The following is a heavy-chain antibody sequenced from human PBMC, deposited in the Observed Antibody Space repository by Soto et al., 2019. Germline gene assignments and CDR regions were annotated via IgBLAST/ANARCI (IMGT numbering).Heavy chain of an antibody. CDR2: ISYDGRNK. CDR3: VKEGSSGWPYFYDMDV. J-gene: IGHJ6*02. D-gene: IGHD6-19*01. CDR1: GFTFSSYG. V-gene: IGHV3-30*18. Sequence: PGGSLRLSCAASGFTFSSYGMHWVRQAPGKGLEWVAVISYDGRNKYYADAVKGRFTISRDNSKNTLYLQMSSLRAEDTAVYYCVKEGSSGWPYFYDMDVWGQGTTVSSP.